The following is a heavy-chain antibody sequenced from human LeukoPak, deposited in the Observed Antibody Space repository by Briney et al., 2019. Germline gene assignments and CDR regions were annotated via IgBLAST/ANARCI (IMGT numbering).Heavy chain of an antibody. CDR2: IGAYNGNT. CDR3: ARELADPIYCSGGSCYYDY. V-gene: IGHV1-18*01. D-gene: IGHD2-15*01. Sequence: GASVKVSCKASGYTFTSYGISWVRQAPGQGLEWMGWIGAYNGNTNYAQKLQGRVTMTTDTSTSTAYMELRSLRSDDTAVYYCARELADPIYCSGGSCYYDYWGQGTLVTVSS. J-gene: IGHJ4*02. CDR1: GYTFTSYG.